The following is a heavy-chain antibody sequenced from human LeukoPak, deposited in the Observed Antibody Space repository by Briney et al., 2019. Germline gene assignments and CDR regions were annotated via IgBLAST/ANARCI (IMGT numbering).Heavy chain of an antibody. CDR1: GYTFTGYY. CDR3: AAYNPDGGSLGPYYYYGMDV. V-gene: IGHV1-58*02. Sequence: SVKVSCKASGYTFTGYYMHWVRQAPGQGLEWIGWIVVGSGNTNYAQKFQERVTITRDMSTSTAYMELSSLRSEDTAVYYCAAYNPDGGSLGPYYYYGMDVWGQGTTVTVSS. CDR2: IVVGSGNT. J-gene: IGHJ6*02. D-gene: IGHD4-23*01.